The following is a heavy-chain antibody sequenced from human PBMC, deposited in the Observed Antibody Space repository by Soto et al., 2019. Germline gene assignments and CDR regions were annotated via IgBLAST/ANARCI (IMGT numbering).Heavy chain of an antibody. CDR2: IRDKAKSYTS. Sequence: PGGSLRLSCAASGFTFSDHYMDWVRQAPGKGLEWVGRIRDKAKSYTSEYGASVKGRFTISRDDSKKSLYLQMNGLKTEDTAVYYCARGATVTTNYYYGLDVWGQGTTVTVSS. CDR1: GFTFSDHY. J-gene: IGHJ6*02. CDR3: ARGATVTTNYYYGLDV. D-gene: IGHD4-4*01. V-gene: IGHV3-72*01.